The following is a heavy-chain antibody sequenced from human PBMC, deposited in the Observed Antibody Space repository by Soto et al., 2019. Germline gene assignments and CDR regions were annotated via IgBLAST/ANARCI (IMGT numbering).Heavy chain of an antibody. J-gene: IGHJ4*02. V-gene: IGHV3-74*01. CDR2: IKTDGSST. CDR3: AKREGNTYGLFH. D-gene: IGHD5-18*01. Sequence: EVQLVESGGGLVQPGGSLRLSCAASGFSFSSYWIHWVRQAPGKGLVWVSRIKTDGSSTDYADSVKGRFTISRDNAKNTLYLQKNSPRAEDTAVYYCAKREGNTYGLFHWGQGTLVTVSS. CDR1: GFSFSSYW.